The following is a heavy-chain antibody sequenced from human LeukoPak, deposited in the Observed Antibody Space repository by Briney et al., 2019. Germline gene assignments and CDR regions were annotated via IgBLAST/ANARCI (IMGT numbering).Heavy chain of an antibody. Sequence: GGCLRLSCAASGFTFSSYGMSWVRQAPGKGLEWVSGISGSGGSTHYADSVKGRFTISRDNSKNTLYLQMNSLRAEDTAVYYCAKDRNYYGSGSYNWFDPWGQGTLVTVPT. D-gene: IGHD3-10*01. CDR1: GFTFSSYG. V-gene: IGHV3-23*01. CDR2: ISGSGGST. J-gene: IGHJ5*02. CDR3: AKDRNYYGSGSYNWFDP.